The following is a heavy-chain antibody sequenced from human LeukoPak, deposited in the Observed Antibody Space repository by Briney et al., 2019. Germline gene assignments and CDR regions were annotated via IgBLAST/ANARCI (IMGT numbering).Heavy chain of an antibody. J-gene: IGHJ4*02. Sequence: PGGSLRLSCAASGFTFSSYGMSWVRQAPGKGLEWVSAISGSGGSTYYADSVRGRFTISRDNSKNTLYLQMNSLRAEDTAVYYCAKAGHYYGSGSYVYFDYWGQGTLVTVSS. CDR1: GFTFSSYG. V-gene: IGHV3-23*01. CDR2: ISGSGGST. CDR3: AKAGHYYGSGSYVYFDY. D-gene: IGHD3-10*01.